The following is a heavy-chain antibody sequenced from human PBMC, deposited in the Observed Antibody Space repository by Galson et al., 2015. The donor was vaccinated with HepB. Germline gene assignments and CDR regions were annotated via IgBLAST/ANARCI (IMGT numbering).Heavy chain of an antibody. D-gene: IGHD3-10*01. CDR3: AANQYAPWSYFFVHH. CDR2: IGGNGGNR. CDR1: GFTFSSYG. Sequence: SLRLSCAASGFTFSSYGMSWVRQAPGKGLEWVSVIGGNGGNRHYADSVKGRFTISRDNSKNTLFLQMNSLRAEDAAVYYCAANQYAPWSYFFVHHWGQGTLVTVSS. V-gene: IGHV3-23*01. J-gene: IGHJ5*02.